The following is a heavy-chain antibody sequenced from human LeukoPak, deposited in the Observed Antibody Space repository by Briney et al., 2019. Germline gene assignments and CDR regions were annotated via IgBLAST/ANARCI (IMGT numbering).Heavy chain of an antibody. J-gene: IGHJ4*02. CDR2: IYYSGST. V-gene: IGHV4-59*01. D-gene: IGHD3-16*02. CDR1: GGSISSYY. CDR3: ASDRDDYVWGSYRIFDY. Sequence: SETLSLTCTVSGGSISSYYWSCIRQPPGKGLEWIGYIYYSGSTNYNPSLKSRVSMSVDTSKNQFSLKLSSVTAADTAVYYCASDRDDYVWGSYRIFDYWGQGTLVTVSS.